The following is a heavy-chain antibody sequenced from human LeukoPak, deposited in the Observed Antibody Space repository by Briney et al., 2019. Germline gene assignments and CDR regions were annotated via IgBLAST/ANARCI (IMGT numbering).Heavy chain of an antibody. CDR2: IYYSGST. D-gene: IGHD6-19*01. J-gene: IGHJ5*02. V-gene: IGHV4-39*01. Sequence: PSETLSLTCTVSGCSISNGGYYWGWIRQPPGEGVEWIGSIYYSGSTYYNPSLKSRVTISVDTSKNQFSLKQTTVTAADAAVYYCARQYSSGWPWFDPWGQGTLVTVSS. CDR1: GCSISNGGYY. CDR3: ARQYSSGWPWFDP.